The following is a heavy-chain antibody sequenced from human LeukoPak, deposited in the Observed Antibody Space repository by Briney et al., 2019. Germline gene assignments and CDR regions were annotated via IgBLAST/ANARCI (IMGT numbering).Heavy chain of an antibody. CDR2: ISGSGGST. CDR3: AKGLWYSSSWLDAFDI. CDR1: GFTFSSYA. Sequence: GGSLRLSCAASGFTFSSYAMSWVRQAPGKGLEWVSAISGSGGSTYYADSVKGRFTISRDNSKNTLYLQMNSLRAEDTAVYYCAKGLWYSSSWLDAFDIWGQGTMVTVSS. D-gene: IGHD6-13*01. V-gene: IGHV3-23*01. J-gene: IGHJ3*02.